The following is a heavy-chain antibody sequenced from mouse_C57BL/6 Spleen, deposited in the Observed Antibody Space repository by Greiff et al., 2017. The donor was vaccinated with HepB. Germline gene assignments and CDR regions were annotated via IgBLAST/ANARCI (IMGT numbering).Heavy chain of an antibody. CDR1: GYTFTDYN. CDR3: ARSPTAVVGYFDV. Sequence: EVQLQESGPELVKPGASVKIPCKASGYTFTDYNMDWVKQSHGKSLEWIGDINPNNGGTIYNQKFKGKATLTVDKSSSTAYMELRSLTSEDTAVYYCARSPTAVVGYFDVWGTGTTVTVSS. J-gene: IGHJ1*03. CDR2: INPNNGGT. D-gene: IGHD1-1*01. V-gene: IGHV1-18*01.